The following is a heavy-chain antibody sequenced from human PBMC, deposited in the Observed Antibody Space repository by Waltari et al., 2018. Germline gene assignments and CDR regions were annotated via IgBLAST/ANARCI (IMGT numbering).Heavy chain of an antibody. J-gene: IGHJ4*02. V-gene: IGHV1-2*06. Sequence: QVQLVQSGAAVKKPGASVKVSCEASGSTFTGYYMHWVRPAPGQGLEWMGRINPNSGDTYYAQKFQGRVTMTRDTSTNTAYMELSSLRSADTAVYYCVVGGYCSPSICPWDYWGQGTLVTVSS. CDR3: VVGGYCSPSICPWDY. CDR1: GSTFTGYY. CDR2: INPNSGDT. D-gene: IGHD2-15*01.